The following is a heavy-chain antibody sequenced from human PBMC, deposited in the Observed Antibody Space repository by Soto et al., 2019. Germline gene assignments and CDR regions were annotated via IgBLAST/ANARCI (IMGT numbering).Heavy chain of an antibody. D-gene: IGHD3-22*01. CDR3: ARSTYYYDSSGYHFDY. CDR1: GGSISSYY. Sequence: SETLSLTCTVSGGSISSYYWSWIRQPPGKGPEWIGYIYYSGSTNYNPSLKSRVTISVDTSKNQFSLKLSSVTAADTAVYYCARSTYYYDSSGYHFDYWGQGTLVTVSS. J-gene: IGHJ4*02. CDR2: IYYSGST. V-gene: IGHV4-59*01.